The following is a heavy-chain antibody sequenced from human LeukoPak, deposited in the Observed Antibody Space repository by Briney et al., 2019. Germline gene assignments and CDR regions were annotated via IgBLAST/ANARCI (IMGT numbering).Heavy chain of an antibody. CDR3: ARDPYGGRAVDY. Sequence: GGSLRLSCAASGFSFRNYWMHWVRQAPGKGLEWVSRICSDGSCTSYADSVKGRFTMSRDNARNTLYLQVNSLGGEDTGVYYCARDPYGGRAVDYWGRGTLVTVSS. CDR2: ICSDGSCT. J-gene: IGHJ4*02. CDR1: GFSFRNYW. D-gene: IGHD4-23*01. V-gene: IGHV3-74*01.